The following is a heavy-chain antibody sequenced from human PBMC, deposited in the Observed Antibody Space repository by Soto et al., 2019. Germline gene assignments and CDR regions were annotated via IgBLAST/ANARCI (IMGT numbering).Heavy chain of an antibody. D-gene: IGHD3-10*01. CDR2: MSFDGSYK. V-gene: IGHV3-30*18. J-gene: IGHJ3*02. CDR3: ANVCYDGSGSSDAVDI. CDR1: GFTFDTYA. Sequence: QVQLVESGGGVVQPGRSLRLSCAASGFTFDTYAMHWVRQAPGKGLEWVAVMSFDGSYKYYADSVRGRFTISRDNSKNTLYLQMNSLRTEDTAIYYCANVCYDGSGSSDAVDIWGQGPMVTVSS.